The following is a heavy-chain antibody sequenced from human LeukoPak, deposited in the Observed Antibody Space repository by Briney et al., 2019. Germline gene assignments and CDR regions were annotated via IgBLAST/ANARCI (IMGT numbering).Heavy chain of an antibody. CDR3: ARDEVRGYGYLGY. V-gene: IGHV3-21*01. Sequence: GGSLRLSCAASGFTFSSYSMNWVRQAPGKGLEWVSSISSSSSYIYYADSVKGRFTISRDDAKNSLYLQMNSLRAEDTAVYYCARDEVRGYGYLGYWGQGTLVTVSS. J-gene: IGHJ4*02. CDR1: GFTFSSYS. D-gene: IGHD2-2*03. CDR2: ISSSSSYI.